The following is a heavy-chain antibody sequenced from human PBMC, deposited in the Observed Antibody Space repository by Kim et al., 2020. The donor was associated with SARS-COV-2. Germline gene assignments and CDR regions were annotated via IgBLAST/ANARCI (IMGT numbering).Heavy chain of an antibody. CDR2: ISYDGSNK. Sequence: GGSLRLSCAASGFTFSSYGMHWVRQPPGKGLEWVAVISYDGSNKYYADSVKGRFTISRDNSKNTLYLQMNSLRAEDTAVYYCAKERLLWFGESLDVWGQGTTVTVSS. D-gene: IGHD3-10*01. CDR3: AKERLLWFGESLDV. CDR1: GFTFSSYG. J-gene: IGHJ6*02. V-gene: IGHV3-30*18.